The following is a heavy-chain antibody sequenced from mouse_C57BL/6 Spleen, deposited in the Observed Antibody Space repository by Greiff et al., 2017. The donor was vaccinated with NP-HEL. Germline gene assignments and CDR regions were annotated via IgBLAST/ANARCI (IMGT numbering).Heavy chain of an antibody. V-gene: IGHV6-3*01. D-gene: IGHD4-1*01. Sequence: EVKVEESGGGLVQPGGSMKLSCVASGFTFSNYWMNWVRQSPEKGLEWVAQIRLKSDNYATHYAESVKGRFTISRDDSKSSVYLQMNNLRAEDTGIYYCTESTNGGAYWGQGTLVTVSA. CDR2: IRLKSDNYAT. CDR3: TESTNGGAY. J-gene: IGHJ3*01. CDR1: GFTFSNYW.